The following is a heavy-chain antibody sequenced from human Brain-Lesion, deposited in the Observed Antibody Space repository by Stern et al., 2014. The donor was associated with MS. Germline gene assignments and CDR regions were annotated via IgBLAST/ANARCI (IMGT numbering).Heavy chain of an antibody. D-gene: IGHD2-2*01. V-gene: IGHV4-61*02. CDR3: ARGRVVPGFQYYATDV. Sequence: QVQLQESGPGLVKPSQTLSLSCTVSGGSISSGGYYWSWIRQPAGKGLEWIGRIFNSGSPSYTPSLKSRVTISIDTSKTHFSLRLNSMTAADTAVYYCARGRVVPGFQYYATDVWGQGTTVIVSS. J-gene: IGHJ6*02. CDR2: IFNSGSP. CDR1: GGSISSGGYY.